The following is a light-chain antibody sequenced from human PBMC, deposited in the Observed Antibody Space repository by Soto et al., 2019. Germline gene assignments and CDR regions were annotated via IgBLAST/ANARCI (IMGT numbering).Light chain of an antibody. V-gene: IGKV2-28*01. J-gene: IGKJ2*01. CDR2: LGS. CDR3: MQALQTPYT. Sequence: DIVMTQSPLSLPVTPGEPASISCRSSQSLLHNNGYNYLDWYLQKPGQSPHLLIYLGSNRASGVPDRFSGSGSGTDFTLDISRVEAEDAGVYYCMQALQTPYTFGQGTKLEIK. CDR1: QSLLHNNGYNY.